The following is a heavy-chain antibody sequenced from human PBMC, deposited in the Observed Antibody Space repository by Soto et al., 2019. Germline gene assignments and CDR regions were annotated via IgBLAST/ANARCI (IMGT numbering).Heavy chain of an antibody. Sequence: SETLSLTCAVSSGSISSSNWWSWVRQPPGKGLEWIGEIYHSGSTNYNPSLKSRVTISVYKSKNQFSLKLSSVTAAATAVYYCASSSGGYSDGTVDYWGQGTLVTVSS. CDR3: ASSSGGYSDGTVDY. CDR2: IYHSGST. D-gene: IGHD5-18*01. CDR1: SGSISSSNW. J-gene: IGHJ4*02. V-gene: IGHV4-4*02.